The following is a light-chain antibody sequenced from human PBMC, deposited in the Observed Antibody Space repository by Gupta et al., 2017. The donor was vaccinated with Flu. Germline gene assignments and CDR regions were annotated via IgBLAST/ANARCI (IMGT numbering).Light chain of an antibody. Sequence: IQMTQSPSSLSASVGDRLTITCRASQSISSYLNWYQQKPGKAPKLLIYAASSSQSGVPSRFSGSGSGTDFTLTISSLQPEDVATYYCQQCYSTPRTFGQGTKLEIK. J-gene: IGKJ2*01. CDR1: QSISSY. CDR3: QQCYSTPRT. CDR2: AAS. V-gene: IGKV1-39*01.